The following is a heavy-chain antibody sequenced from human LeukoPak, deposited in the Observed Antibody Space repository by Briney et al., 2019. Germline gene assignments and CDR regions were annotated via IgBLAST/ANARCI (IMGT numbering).Heavy chain of an antibody. J-gene: IGHJ3*02. CDR3: ARDKSLGSSSWYLPYSFDI. CDR1: GFTFSSYS. Sequence: GGSLRLSCAASGFTFSSYSMNWVRQAPGKGLEWVSYISSSSSTIYYADSVKGRFTISRDNAKNSLYLQMNSLRAEDTAVYYCARDKSLGSSSWYLPYSFDIWGQGTMVTVSS. D-gene: IGHD6-13*01. CDR2: ISSSSSTI. V-gene: IGHV3-48*01.